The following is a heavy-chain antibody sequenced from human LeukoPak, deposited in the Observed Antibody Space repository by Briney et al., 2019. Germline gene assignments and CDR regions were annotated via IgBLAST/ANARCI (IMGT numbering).Heavy chain of an antibody. J-gene: IGHJ4*01. CDR2: IGTSGNTI. V-gene: IGHV3-48*01. CDR3: ARDQWLDY. D-gene: IGHD6-19*01. Sequence: GGSLRLSCAASGFTFSGYIMNWVRQAPGKGLEWVSFIGTSGNTIYYADSVKGRFTVSRDNAKNSLYLQMNSLRAEDTAVYYCARDQWLDYSGHGTLVTVSS. CDR1: GFTFSGYI.